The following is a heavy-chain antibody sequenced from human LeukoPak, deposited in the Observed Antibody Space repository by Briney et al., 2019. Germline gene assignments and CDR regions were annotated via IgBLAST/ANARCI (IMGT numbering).Heavy chain of an antibody. V-gene: IGHV4-61*01. Sequence: SETLSLTCTVSGGSVSSGSYYWSWIRQPPGKGLEWIGYIYYSGSTNYNSSLKSRVTISVDTSKNQFSLKPSSVTAADTAVYYCARAPTTGWFDPWGQGTLVTVSS. J-gene: IGHJ5*02. CDR1: GGSVSSGSYY. D-gene: IGHD1-26*01. CDR2: IYYSGST. CDR3: ARAPTTGWFDP.